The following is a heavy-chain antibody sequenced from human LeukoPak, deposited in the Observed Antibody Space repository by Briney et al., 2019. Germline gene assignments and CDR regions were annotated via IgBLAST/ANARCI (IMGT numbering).Heavy chain of an antibody. CDR1: GFTFSSYA. CDR2: ISSDGNDK. CDR3: TTKVIRGNSGDDYDD. V-gene: IGHV3-30*04. D-gene: IGHD5-12*01. J-gene: IGHJ4*02. Sequence: GGSLRLSCAASGFTFSSYAMHWVRQAPGKGLEWVALISSDGNDKLYGDSVKGRFTISRDDSKSTLYLQMNSLRAEDTAVYYCTTKVIRGNSGDDYDDWGQGTLVTVSS.